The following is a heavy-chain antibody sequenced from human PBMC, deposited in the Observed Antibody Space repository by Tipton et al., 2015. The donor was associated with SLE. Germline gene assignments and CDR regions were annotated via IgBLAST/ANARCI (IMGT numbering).Heavy chain of an antibody. J-gene: IGHJ4*02. D-gene: IGHD3-16*01. Sequence: SLRLSCAASGFTFSSYGMHWVRQAPGKGLEWVAFIRYDGSNKYYADSVKGRFTISRDNSKNTLYLQMNSLRAEDTAVYYCANLPSIGIWGRDGFDYWGQGTLVTVSS. V-gene: IGHV3-30*02. CDR3: ANLPSIGIWGRDGFDY. CDR1: GFTFSSYG. CDR2: IRYDGSNK.